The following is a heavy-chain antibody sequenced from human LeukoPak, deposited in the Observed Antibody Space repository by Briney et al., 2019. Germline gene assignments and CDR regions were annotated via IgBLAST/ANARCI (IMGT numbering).Heavy chain of an antibody. V-gene: IGHV3-74*01. CDR2: INGDGTIP. J-gene: IGHJ3*02. D-gene: IGHD4-17*01. CDR3: AKEPHSDYSDHTDSFDI. CDR1: GFTFSSYW. Sequence: GGSLRLSCAASGFTFSSYWMHWVRQAPGKGLVWVSRINGDGTIPDYADSVKGRFSISSDNAKNTLYLQMNSLRSEHTAVYYCAKEPHSDYSDHTDSFDIWGQGTMVTVSS.